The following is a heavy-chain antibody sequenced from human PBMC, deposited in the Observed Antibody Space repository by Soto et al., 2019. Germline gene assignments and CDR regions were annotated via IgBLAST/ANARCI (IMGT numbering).Heavy chain of an antibody. CDR2: IYYSGST. CDR3: ASKSIVVVIGSDASDI. Sequence: PSETLSLTCTVSGGSISSGDYYWSWIRQPPGKGLEWIGYIYYSGSTYYNPSLKSRVTISVDTSKNQFSLKLSSVTAADTAVYYCASKSIVVVIGSDASDIWGQGTMVTVSS. D-gene: IGHD3-22*01. CDR1: GGSISSGDYY. V-gene: IGHV4-30-4*01. J-gene: IGHJ3*02.